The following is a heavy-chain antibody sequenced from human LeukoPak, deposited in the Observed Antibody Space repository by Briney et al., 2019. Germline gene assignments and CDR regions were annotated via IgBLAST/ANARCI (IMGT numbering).Heavy chain of an antibody. CDR1: GYTFTGYY. J-gene: IGHJ4*02. V-gene: IGHV1-2*02. CDR2: INPNSGGT. D-gene: IGHD5-12*01. Sequence: GASVKVSCKASGYTFTGYYMHWVRQAPGQGLEWMGWINPNSGGTNYAQKFQGRVTMTRDTSISTAYMDLSRLRSDDTAVYYCARDDSGYAKESLTSFDYWGQGTLVTVSS. CDR3: ARDDSGYAKESLTSFDY.